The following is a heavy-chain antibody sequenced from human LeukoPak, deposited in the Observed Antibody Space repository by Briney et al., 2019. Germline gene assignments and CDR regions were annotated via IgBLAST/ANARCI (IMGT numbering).Heavy chain of an antibody. V-gene: IGHV1-18*01. CDR3: ARVSPQWLVELGYMDV. D-gene: IGHD6-19*01. Sequence: ASVKVSRKASGYTFTSYRISWVRQAPCQGLEWMGWISSYNGNTNYAQKLQGRVTMTTDTSTSTAYMELRSLRSDDTAVYYCARVSPQWLVELGYMDVWGKGTTVTVSS. J-gene: IGHJ6*03. CDR1: GYTFTSYR. CDR2: ISSYNGNT.